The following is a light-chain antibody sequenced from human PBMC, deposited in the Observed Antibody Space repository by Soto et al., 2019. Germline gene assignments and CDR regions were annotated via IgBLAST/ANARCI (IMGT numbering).Light chain of an antibody. J-gene: IGKJ1*01. V-gene: IGKV1-5*01. Sequence: DTKMNHKSSNQCRAWKESISRTSLVSQSISSWLAWYQQKPGKAPKLLIFDASSLESGVPSRFSGSESGTEFILVIGSVKPDDLATYSCQQYKSYPWTFGRGTKVDIK. CDR2: DAS. CDR3: QQYKSYPWT. CDR1: QSISSW.